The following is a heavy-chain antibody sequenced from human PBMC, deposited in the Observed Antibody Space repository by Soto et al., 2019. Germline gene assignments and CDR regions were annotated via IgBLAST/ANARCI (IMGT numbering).Heavy chain of an antibody. D-gene: IGHD3-9*01. CDR3: ARGWSGLVIIRFDP. Sequence: SETLSLTCAVYGGSSSGYYWSWIRQPPGKGLEWIGEVNHSGSTNYNPSLKSRVTISVDTSKNQFSLKLSSVTAADTAVYYCARGWSGLVIIRFDPWGQGTLVTVSS. CDR1: GGSSSGYY. CDR2: VNHSGST. J-gene: IGHJ5*02. V-gene: IGHV4-34*01.